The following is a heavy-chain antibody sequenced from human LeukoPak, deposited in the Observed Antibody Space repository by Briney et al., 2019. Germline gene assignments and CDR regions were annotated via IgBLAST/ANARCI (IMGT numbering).Heavy chain of an antibody. CDR3: AREVIGGNSA. CDR1: GFSVSDYS. D-gene: IGHD4-23*01. J-gene: IGHJ4*02. CDR2: ISSSGSYI. V-gene: IGHV3-21*01. Sequence: PGGSLRLSRAASGFSVSDYSMNWVRQAPGKGLECVSSISSSGSYIYYADSLRGRFIISRDNAKNSLYLQMDSLRAEDTAVYFCAREVIGGNSAWGQGTLVTVSS.